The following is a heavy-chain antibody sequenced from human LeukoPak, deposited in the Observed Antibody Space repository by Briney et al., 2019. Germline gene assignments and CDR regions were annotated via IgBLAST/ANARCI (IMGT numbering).Heavy chain of an antibody. J-gene: IGHJ5*02. CDR3: ARDGPKYYYDSSGYHVNWFDP. CDR2: IYTSGST. CDR1: GGSISSYY. Sequence: PSETLSLTCTVSGGSISSYYSSWIRPPAGKGLEWIGRIYTSGSTNYNPSLKSRVTMSVDTSKNQFSLKLSSVTAADTAVYYCARDGPKYYYDSSGYHVNWFDPWGQGTLVTVSS. V-gene: IGHV4-4*07. D-gene: IGHD3-22*01.